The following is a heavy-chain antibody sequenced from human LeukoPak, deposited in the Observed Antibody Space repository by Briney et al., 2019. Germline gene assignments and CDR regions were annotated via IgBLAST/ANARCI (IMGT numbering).Heavy chain of an antibody. D-gene: IGHD4-17*01. CDR2: ISYDGSNK. CDR3: ARGVTTWSSYWYFDL. Sequence: GGSLRLSCAASGFTFSSYAMHWVRQAPGKGLEWVAVISYDGSNKYYADSVKGRFTISRDNSKNTLYLQMNSLRAEDTAVYYCARGVTTWSSYWYFDLWGRGTLVTVSS. CDR1: GFTFSSYA. J-gene: IGHJ2*01. V-gene: IGHV3-30*04.